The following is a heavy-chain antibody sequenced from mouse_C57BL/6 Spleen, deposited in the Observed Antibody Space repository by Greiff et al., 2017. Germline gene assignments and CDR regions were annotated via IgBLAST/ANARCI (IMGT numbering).Heavy chain of an antibody. D-gene: IGHD1-1*01. CDR1: GYTFTSYW. Sequence: QVQLKQPGAELVKPGASVKLSCKASGYTFTSYWMHWVKQRPGQGLEWIGMIHPNSGSTNYNEKFKSKAKLTVDKSSSTAYMQLSSLTSEDSAVYYCARDYGSPYYFDYWGQGTTLTVSS. CDR2: IHPNSGST. CDR3: ARDYGSPYYFDY. J-gene: IGHJ2*01. V-gene: IGHV1-64*01.